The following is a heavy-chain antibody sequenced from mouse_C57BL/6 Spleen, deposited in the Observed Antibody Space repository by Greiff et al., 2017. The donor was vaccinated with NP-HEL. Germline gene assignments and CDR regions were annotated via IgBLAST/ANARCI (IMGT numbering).Heavy chain of an antibody. Sequence: EVKLMESGGGLVQPGGSLSLSCAASGFTFTDYYMSWVRQPPGKALEWLGFIRNKANGYTTEYSASVKGRFTISRDNSQSILYLQMNALRAEDSATYYCARPKGYAMDYWGQGTSVTVSS. J-gene: IGHJ4*01. CDR3: ARPKGYAMDY. V-gene: IGHV7-3*01. CDR1: GFTFTDYY. CDR2: IRNKANGYTT.